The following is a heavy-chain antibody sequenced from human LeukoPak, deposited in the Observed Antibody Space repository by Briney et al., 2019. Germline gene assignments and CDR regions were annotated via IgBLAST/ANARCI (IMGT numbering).Heavy chain of an antibody. CDR1: GGSISSSSYY. CDR2: IYYSGST. Sequence: KPSETLSLTCTVSGGSISSSSYYWGLIRQPPGKGLEWIGSIYYSGSTYYNPSLKSRVTISVDTSKNQFSLKLSSVTAADTAVYYCARIVGASDYWGQGTLVTVSS. D-gene: IGHD1-26*01. V-gene: IGHV4-39*01. J-gene: IGHJ4*02. CDR3: ARIVGASDY.